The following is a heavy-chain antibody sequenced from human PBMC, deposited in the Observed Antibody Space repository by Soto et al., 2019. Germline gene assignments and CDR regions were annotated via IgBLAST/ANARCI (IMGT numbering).Heavy chain of an antibody. CDR3: ARDGAYCSGIGCRDYYQYMDV. D-gene: IGHD2-15*01. Sequence: EVQLVESGGGLVKPGGSLRLSCAASGFSFSDYSMNWVRQAPGKGLEWVSSISGSSSYIYYTDSLNGRFTVSRDNANKSMYVQMTSQRAEDTAVSYCARDGAYCSGIGCRDYYQYMDVWGKGTTVTVSS. V-gene: IGHV3-21*01. J-gene: IGHJ6*03. CDR2: ISGSSSYI. CDR1: GFSFSDYS.